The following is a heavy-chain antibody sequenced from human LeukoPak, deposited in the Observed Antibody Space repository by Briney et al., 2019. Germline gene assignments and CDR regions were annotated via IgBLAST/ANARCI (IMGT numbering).Heavy chain of an antibody. V-gene: IGHV3-43*02. Sequence: GGSLRLSCGASGFTFDDYAMHWVRQVPGKGLEWVSVISGDGGRTYYADSVKGRSTISRDNAKNSLYLQMNSLRAEDTAVYYCARGWISDSFDYWGQGTLVTVSS. CDR2: ISGDGGRT. CDR3: ARGWISDSFDY. J-gene: IGHJ4*02. CDR1: GFTFDDYA. D-gene: IGHD5-12*01.